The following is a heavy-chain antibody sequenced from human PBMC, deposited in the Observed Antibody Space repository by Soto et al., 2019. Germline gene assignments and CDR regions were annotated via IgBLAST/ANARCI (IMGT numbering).Heavy chain of an antibody. CDR2: IYYSGST. CDR1: GGSISSSSYY. J-gene: IGHJ4*02. Sequence: PSETLSLTCTVSGGSISSSSYYWGWIRQPPGKGLEWIGSIYYSGSTYDNPSLKSRVTISVDTSKNQFALKLSSVTAADTAVYYCARQYYDILTGYDGYYFDYWGQGTLVTVSS. CDR3: ARQYYDILTGYDGYYFDY. V-gene: IGHV4-39*01. D-gene: IGHD3-9*01.